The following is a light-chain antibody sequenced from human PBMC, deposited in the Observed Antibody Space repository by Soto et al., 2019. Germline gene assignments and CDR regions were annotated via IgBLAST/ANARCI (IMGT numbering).Light chain of an antibody. CDR2: SND. J-gene: IGLJ3*02. Sequence: QSALTQAPSASGTPGQRVTISCSGSSSNIGSNTVTWYQQVPGTAPKLLIYSNDQRPSGVPDRFSGSKSGTSASLAIAGHQSEDEADYYCAAWDDSLNGSVFGGGTKLTVL. V-gene: IGLV1-44*01. CDR1: SSNIGSNT. CDR3: AAWDDSLNGSV.